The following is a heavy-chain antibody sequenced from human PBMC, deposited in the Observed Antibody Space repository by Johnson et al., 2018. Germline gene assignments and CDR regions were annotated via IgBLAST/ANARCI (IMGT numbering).Heavy chain of an antibody. Sequence: QVQLVESGGGVVQPGRSLRLSCAASGFSFSSYVMAWVRQAPGKGLEWVAGTSYDGNNKYFEDLVRGRFGISRDNAKNTLYLQVNSLRAEDTAVYYCARGLHYSSSWFVGYFQHWGQGTLVTVSS. D-gene: IGHD6-13*01. CDR1: GFSFSSYV. CDR2: TSYDGNNK. CDR3: ARGLHYSSSWFVGYFQH. J-gene: IGHJ1*01. V-gene: IGHV3-30*03.